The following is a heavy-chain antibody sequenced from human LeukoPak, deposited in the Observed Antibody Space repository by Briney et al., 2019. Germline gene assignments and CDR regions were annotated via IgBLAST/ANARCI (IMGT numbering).Heavy chain of an antibody. J-gene: IGHJ6*02. CDR2: INTNTGNP. Sequence: GASVKVSCKASGYTFTSYAMNWVRQAPGQGLEWMGWINTNTGNPTYAQGFTGRFVFSLDTSVSTAYLQISSLKAEDTAVYYCARGELEPYYYYGMDVWGQGTTVTVSS. CDR1: GYTFTSYA. D-gene: IGHD1-1*01. CDR3: ARGELEPYYYYGMDV. V-gene: IGHV7-4-1*02.